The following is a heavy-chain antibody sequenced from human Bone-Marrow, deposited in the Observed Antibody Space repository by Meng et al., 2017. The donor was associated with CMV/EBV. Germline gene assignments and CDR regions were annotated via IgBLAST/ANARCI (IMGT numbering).Heavy chain of an antibody. Sequence: SVKVSCKASGGTFSSYTISWVRQAPGQGLEWMGRIIPILGIANYAQKFQGRVTITADKSTSTAYMELSSLRSEDTAVYYCASSLAGYSYSFDYWGQGTLVTVSS. CDR1: GGTFSSYT. CDR3: ASSLAGYSYSFDY. CDR2: IIPILGIA. D-gene: IGHD5-18*01. J-gene: IGHJ4*02. V-gene: IGHV1-69*02.